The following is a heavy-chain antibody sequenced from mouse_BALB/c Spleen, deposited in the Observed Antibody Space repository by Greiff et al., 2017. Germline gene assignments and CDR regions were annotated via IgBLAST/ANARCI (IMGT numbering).Heavy chain of an antibody. V-gene: IGHV3-6*02. CDR2: ISYDGSN. CDR3: ARAGSSSAWFAY. CDR1: GYSITSGYY. D-gene: IGHD1-1*01. J-gene: IGHJ3*01. Sequence: EVKLQESGPGLVKPSQSLSLTCSVTGYSITSGYYWNWIRQFPGNKLEWMGYISYDGSNNYNPSLKNRISITRDTSKNQFFLKLNSVTTEDTATYYCARAGSSSAWFAYWGQGTLVTVSA.